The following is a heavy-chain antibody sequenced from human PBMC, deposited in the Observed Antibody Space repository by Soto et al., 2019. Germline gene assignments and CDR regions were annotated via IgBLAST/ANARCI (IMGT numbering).Heavy chain of an antibody. CDR1: GYTFTSYG. V-gene: IGHV1-18*01. CDR3: ARAASPGGNYYYYYMDV. CDR2: ISAYNGNT. J-gene: IGHJ6*03. Sequence: QVQLVQSGAEVKKPGASVKVSCQASGYTFTSYGISWVRQAPGQGLEWMGWISAYNGNTNYAQKLQGRVTMTTDTSTSTAYMELRSLRSDDTAVYYCARAASPGGNYYYYYMDVWGKGTTVTVSS. D-gene: IGHD3-16*01.